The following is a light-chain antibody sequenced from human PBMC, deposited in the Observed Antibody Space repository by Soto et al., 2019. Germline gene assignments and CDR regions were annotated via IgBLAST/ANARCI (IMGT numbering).Light chain of an antibody. Sequence: EIVLTQSPGTLSLYPGGRATLSCRASQSVSSSYLAWYQQKPGQAPRLLIYGASSRATGIPDRFSGSGSGTDFTLTISRLEPEDFAVYYCQQYGSSPRITFGQGTRLEIK. CDR3: QQYGSSPRIT. J-gene: IGKJ5*01. V-gene: IGKV3-20*01. CDR1: QSVSSSY. CDR2: GAS.